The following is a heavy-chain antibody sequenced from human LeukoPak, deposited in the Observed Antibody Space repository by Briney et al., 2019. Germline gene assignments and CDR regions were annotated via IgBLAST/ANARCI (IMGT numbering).Heavy chain of an antibody. CDR3: VKNDGWFHLAQ. CDR2: IKNDGSET. Sequence: GGSLRLSCVGSGFTFSRYWLNWVRQAPGKGLEWVGHIKNDGSETYYLDSLKGRFSISRDNTNNALYLQMNSLRVEDTAVYYCVKNDGWFHLAQWGQGTLVTVSS. CDR1: GFTFSRYW. V-gene: IGHV3-7*03. D-gene: IGHD6-19*01. J-gene: IGHJ4*02.